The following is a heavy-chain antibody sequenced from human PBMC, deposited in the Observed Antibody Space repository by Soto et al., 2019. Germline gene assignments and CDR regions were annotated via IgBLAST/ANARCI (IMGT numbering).Heavy chain of an antibody. CDR2: IYWTDDK. CDR3: AHRKSSYYGSENTYYYGMDV. V-gene: IGHV2-5*01. Sequence: QITLKESGPTLVKPTQTLTLTCTFSGFSLSTSGMGVAWIRQPPEKALELLAVIYWTDDKRYSPSLKSRLTITKDNAKNQVVLTMTDMDPVDTATYYCAHRKSSYYGSENTYYYGMDVWGQGTTVTVSS. CDR1: GFSLSTSGMG. D-gene: IGHD3-10*01. J-gene: IGHJ6*02.